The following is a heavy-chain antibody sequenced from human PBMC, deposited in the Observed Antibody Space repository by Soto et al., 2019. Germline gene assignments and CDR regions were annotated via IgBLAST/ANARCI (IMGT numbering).Heavy chain of an antibody. J-gene: IGHJ4*02. CDR3: ARVKVSAVAGFDY. CDR1: GGTFSSYT. D-gene: IGHD6-19*01. V-gene: IGHV1-69*02. CDR2: IIPILGIA. Sequence: SVKVSCKASGGTFSSYTISWVRQAPGQGLEWMGRIIPILGIANYAQKFQGRVTITADKSTSTAYMELSSLRSEDTAVYYCARVKVSAVAGFDYWGQGTLVTVSS.